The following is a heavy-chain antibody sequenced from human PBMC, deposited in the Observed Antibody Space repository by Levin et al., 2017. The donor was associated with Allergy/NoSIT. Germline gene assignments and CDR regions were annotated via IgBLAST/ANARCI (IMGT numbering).Heavy chain of an antibody. CDR2: IYYSGST. J-gene: IGHJ5*02. CDR3: ARDLTGYYPNWFDP. V-gene: IGHV4-59*01. CDR1: GGSISSYY. Sequence: SETLSLTCTVSGGSISSYYWSWIRQPPGKGLEWIGYIYYSGSTNYNPSLKSRVTISVDTSKNQFSLKLSSVTAADTAVYYCARDLTGYYPNWFDPWGQGTLVTVSS. D-gene: IGHD3-9*01.